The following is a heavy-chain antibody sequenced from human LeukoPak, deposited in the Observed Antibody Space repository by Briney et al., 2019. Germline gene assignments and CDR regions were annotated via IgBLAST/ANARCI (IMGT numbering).Heavy chain of an antibody. Sequence: SETLSLTCTVSGGSISSSSYYWGWIRQPPGKGLEWIASIYYSGSTYYNPSLKSRVTISVDTSKNQFSLKLSSVTAADTAVYYCARAITMVRGVIIRPFDYWGQGTLVTVSS. CDR1: GGSISSSSYY. J-gene: IGHJ4*02. CDR3: ARAITMVRGVIIRPFDY. V-gene: IGHV4-39*01. CDR2: IYYSGST. D-gene: IGHD3-10*01.